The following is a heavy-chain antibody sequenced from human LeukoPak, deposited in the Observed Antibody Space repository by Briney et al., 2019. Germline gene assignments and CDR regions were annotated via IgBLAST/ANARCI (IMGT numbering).Heavy chain of an antibody. V-gene: IGHV3-73*01. CDR2: IRSKANSYAT. D-gene: IGHD3-22*01. J-gene: IGHJ5*02. CDR3: ARDLGQYYDTSDNWFDP. Sequence: GGSLRLSCAASGFTFSGSAMHWVRQASEKGLEWVGHIRSKANSYATAYAASVKGRFTISRDDSKNTAYLQMNSLKTEDTAVYYCARDLGQYYDTSDNWFDPWGQGTLVTVSS. CDR1: GFTFSGSA.